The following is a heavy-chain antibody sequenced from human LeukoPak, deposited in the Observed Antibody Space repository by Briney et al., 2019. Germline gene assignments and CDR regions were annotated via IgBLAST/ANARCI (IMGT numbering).Heavy chain of an antibody. J-gene: IGHJ3*02. CDR3: ASHYYDSSGYYYEGAFDI. CDR2: IRSKANSYAT. D-gene: IGHD3-22*01. Sequence: PGGSLRLSCAASGFTFSGSAMHWVRQASGKGLEWVGRIRSKANSYATAYAASVKGRFTISRDDSKNTAYLQMNSLKTEDTAVYYCASHYYDSSGYYYEGAFDIWGQGTMVTVSS. CDR1: GFTFSGSA. V-gene: IGHV3-73*01.